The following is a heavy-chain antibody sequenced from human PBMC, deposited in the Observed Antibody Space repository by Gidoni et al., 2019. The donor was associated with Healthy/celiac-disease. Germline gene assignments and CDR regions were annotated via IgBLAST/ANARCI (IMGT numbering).Heavy chain of an antibody. Sequence: GESGGGLVQPGRSLRLSCAASGFTFDDYAMHWVRQAPGKGLECVSGISWNSGSIGYADSVKGRFTISRDNAKNSLYLQMNSLRAEDTALYYCAKDLRSSSWYGFDYWGQGTLVTVSS. CDR1: GFTFDDYA. CDR2: ISWNSGSI. CDR3: AKDLRSSSWYGFDY. V-gene: IGHV3-9*01. J-gene: IGHJ4*02. D-gene: IGHD6-13*01.